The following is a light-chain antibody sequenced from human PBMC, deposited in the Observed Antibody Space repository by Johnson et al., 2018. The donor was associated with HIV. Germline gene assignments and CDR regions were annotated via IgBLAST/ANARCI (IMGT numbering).Light chain of an antibody. CDR2: KNK. CDR1: SSTIGKNY. J-gene: IGLJ1*01. Sequence: QLVLTQPPSVSAAPGQKVTISCSGSSSTIGKNYVSWYQVLPGTAPKLLIYKNKERPSGIPDRFAGAKSGTSATLGITGLQTGDEADYYCGTWDTSLSAGGVFGTGTKVTVL. V-gene: IGLV1-51*02. CDR3: GTWDTSLSAGGV.